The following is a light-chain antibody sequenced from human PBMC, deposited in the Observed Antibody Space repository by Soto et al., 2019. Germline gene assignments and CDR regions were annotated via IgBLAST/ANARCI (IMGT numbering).Light chain of an antibody. V-gene: IGLV3-21*04. CDR2: YDT. Sequence: SYELTQPPAVSGAPGKTAKITCGGSNIGSKSVHWYQQKPGHAPVLVIYYDTDRPSGVPERLSGSNSGSTAALTISRVEAGDEADYYCQVWDIGSGVIFGGGTKVTVL. J-gene: IGLJ2*01. CDR1: NIGSKS. CDR3: QVWDIGSGVI.